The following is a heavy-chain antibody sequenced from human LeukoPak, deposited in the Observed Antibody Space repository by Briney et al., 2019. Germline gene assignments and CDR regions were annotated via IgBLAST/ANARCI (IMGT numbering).Heavy chain of an antibody. CDR1: GFTFSSYW. V-gene: IGHV3-7*03. CDR3: ARDLLKLYARYGMDV. Sequence: SGGSLRLSCAASGFTFSSYWMSWVRQAPGKGLEWVANIKQDGSEKYYVDSVKGRFTISRDNAKNSLYLQMNSLRAEDTAVYYCARDLLKLYARYGMDVWGQGTTVTVSS. CDR2: IKQDGSEK. D-gene: IGHD5/OR15-5a*01. J-gene: IGHJ6*02.